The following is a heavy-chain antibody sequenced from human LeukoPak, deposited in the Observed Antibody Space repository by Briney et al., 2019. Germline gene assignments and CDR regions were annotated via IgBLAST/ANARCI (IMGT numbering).Heavy chain of an antibody. CDR2: IYYSGST. V-gene: IGHV4-30-4*08. D-gene: IGHD2-2*01. CDR1: GGSISSGDYY. J-gene: IGHJ4*02. Sequence: SETLSLTCTVSGGSISSGDYYWSWIRQPPGKGLEWIGYIYYSGSTYYNPSLKSRVTISVDTSKNQFSLKLSSVTAADTAVYYCAGERVPAAAFDYWGQGTLVTVSS. CDR3: AGERVPAAAFDY.